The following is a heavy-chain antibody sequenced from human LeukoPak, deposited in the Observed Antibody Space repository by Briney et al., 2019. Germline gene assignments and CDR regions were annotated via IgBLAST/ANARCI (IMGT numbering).Heavy chain of an antibody. CDR2: IIPIFGTA. CDR1: GGTFSSYA. D-gene: IGHD2-15*01. J-gene: IGHJ4*02. Sequence: SVKVSCKASGGTFSSYAISWVRQAPGQGLEWTGGIIPIFGTANYAQKFQGRVTITADESTSTAYMELSSLRSEDTAVYYCARGDDIVVVVAAIWGQGTLVTVSS. CDR3: ARGDDIVVVVAAI. V-gene: IGHV1-69*13.